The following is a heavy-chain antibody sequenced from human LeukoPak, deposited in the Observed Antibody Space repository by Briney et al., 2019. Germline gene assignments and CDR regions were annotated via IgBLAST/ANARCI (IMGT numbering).Heavy chain of an antibody. CDR3: AKGMVPYGSGSLFDY. Sequence: GGSLRLSCAASGFTFSSYGMHWVRQAPRKGLEWVAGISYDGPNKYYADFVKGRFTVSRDNSKNTLYLQMNSLRPEDRAVYYCAKGMVPYGSGSLFDYWGQGTLVTVSS. V-gene: IGHV3-30*18. CDR1: GFTFSSYG. CDR2: ISYDGPNK. D-gene: IGHD3-10*01. J-gene: IGHJ4*02.